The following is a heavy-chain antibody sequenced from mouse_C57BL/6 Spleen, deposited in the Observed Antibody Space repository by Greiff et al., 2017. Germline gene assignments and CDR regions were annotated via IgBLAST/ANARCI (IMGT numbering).Heavy chain of an antibody. CDR1: GYSFTGYY. CDR3: ARSGLRVAWFAY. V-gene: IGHV1-42*01. J-gene: IGHJ3*01. CDR2: INPSTGGT. Sequence: VQLKESGPELVKPGASVKISCKASGYSFTGYYMNWVKQSPEKSLEWIGEINPSTGGTTYNQKFKAKATLTVDKSSSTAYMQLKSLTSEDSAVYYCARSGLRVAWFAYWGQVTLVTVSA. D-gene: IGHD2-12*01.